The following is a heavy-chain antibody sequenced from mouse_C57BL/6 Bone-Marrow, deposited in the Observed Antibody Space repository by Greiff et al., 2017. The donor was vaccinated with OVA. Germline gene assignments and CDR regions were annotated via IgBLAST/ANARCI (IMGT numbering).Heavy chain of an antibody. CDR3: TRGTVYFDY. CDR2: ISSGGDYI. Sequence: EVKLVESGEGLVKPGGSLKLSCAASGFTFSSYAMSWVRQTPEKRLEWVAYISSGGDYIYYADTVKGRFTIARDNARNTLYLQMSSLKSEDTAMYDCTRGTVYFDYWGQGTTLTVSS. CDR1: GFTFSSYA. D-gene: IGHD4-1*01. J-gene: IGHJ2*01. V-gene: IGHV5-9-1*02.